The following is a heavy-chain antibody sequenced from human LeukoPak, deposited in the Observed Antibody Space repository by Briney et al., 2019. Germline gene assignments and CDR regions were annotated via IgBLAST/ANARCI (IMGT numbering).Heavy chain of an antibody. D-gene: IGHD6-13*01. CDR2: ISYDGSNK. V-gene: IGHV3-30*04. Sequence: PGRSLRLSCAASGFTFSSYAMHWVRQAPGKGLEWVAVISYDGSNKYYADSVKGRFTISRDNSKNTLYLQMNSLRAEDTAVYYCARGGAAAGNRRDYYYYGMDVWGQGTLVTVSS. J-gene: IGHJ6*02. CDR1: GFTFSSYA. CDR3: ARGGAAAGNRRDYYYYGMDV.